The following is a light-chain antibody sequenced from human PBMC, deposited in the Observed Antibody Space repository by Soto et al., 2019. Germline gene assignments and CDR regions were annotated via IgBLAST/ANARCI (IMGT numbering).Light chain of an antibody. CDR1: QTINNY. CDR3: QQTSSTPHT. J-gene: IGKJ2*01. CDR2: SAS. V-gene: IGKV1-39*01. Sequence: DIQMTQSPSSLSAALGDRVTITCRASQTINNYLHWYQQRPGEAPKLLMYSASNLQTGVPPRFSGSGSGNHFTLTISGLQPEDFATYYCQQTSSTPHTFGQGTKVDIK.